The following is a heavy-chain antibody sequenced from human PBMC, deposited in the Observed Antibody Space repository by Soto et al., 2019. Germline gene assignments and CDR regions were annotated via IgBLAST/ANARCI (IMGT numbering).Heavy chain of an antibody. D-gene: IGHD1-26*01. CDR2: INHSGNT. V-gene: IGHV4-34*01. J-gene: IGHJ4*02. CDR3: ARHHVRGRTIAGAAEF. Sequence: QVQLQQWGAGLLKPSETLSLTCAVYGKSLSGYYWSWIRQPLGKALEWIGEINHSGNTNYNPSLKSRVTISVDTSKTHLFLNLSSVTAADTAMYYCARHHVRGRTIAGAAEFWGQGTLVTVSS. CDR1: GKSLSGYY.